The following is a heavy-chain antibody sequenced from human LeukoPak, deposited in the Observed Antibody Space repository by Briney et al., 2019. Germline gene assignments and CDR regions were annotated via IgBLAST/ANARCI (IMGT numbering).Heavy chain of an antibody. J-gene: IGHJ4*02. CDR2: ISSSSNYI. D-gene: IGHD1-26*01. V-gene: IGHV3-21*01. CDR1: GFIFSTYE. CDR3: ARDGGSYGY. Sequence: GGSLRLSCAASGFIFSTYEMNWVRQAPGKGLEWVSSISSSSNYINYADSVKGRFTISRDNAKNSLYLQMNSLRAEDTAVYYCARDGGSYGYWGQGTLVTVSS.